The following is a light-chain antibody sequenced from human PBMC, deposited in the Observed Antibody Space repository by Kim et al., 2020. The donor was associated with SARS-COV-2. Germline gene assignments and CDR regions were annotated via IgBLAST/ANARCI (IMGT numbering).Light chain of an antibody. Sequence: ASVGDRVTSTCRASQSINAYLNWYQQKPGKAPKLLIYSASTLQSGVPSRFSGSGSGTDFTLTISSLQPEDFATYYCQQSYSTPRTFGQGTKVDIK. CDR3: QQSYSTPRT. V-gene: IGKV1-39*01. J-gene: IGKJ1*01. CDR1: QSINAY. CDR2: SAS.